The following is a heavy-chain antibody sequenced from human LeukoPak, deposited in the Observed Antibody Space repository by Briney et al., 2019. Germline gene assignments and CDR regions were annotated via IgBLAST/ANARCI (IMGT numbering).Heavy chain of an antibody. Sequence: KPSETLSLTCAVSGGSITTGIYYWGWIRQPPGKGLEWIGNIYYSGITHYNPSFESRLAISVDTSKNQFSLKLSSVTAADTAVYYCVRHGSGYTSSWNCPLDYWGQGTLVTVSS. V-gene: IGHV4-39*01. CDR2: IYYSGIT. CDR3: VRHGSGYTSSWNCPLDY. J-gene: IGHJ4*02. D-gene: IGHD6-13*01. CDR1: GGSITTGIYY.